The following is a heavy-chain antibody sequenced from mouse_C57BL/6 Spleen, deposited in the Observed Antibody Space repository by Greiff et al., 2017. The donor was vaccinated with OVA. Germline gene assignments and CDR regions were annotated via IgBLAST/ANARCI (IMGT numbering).Heavy chain of an antibody. CDR1: GYTFTSYW. Sequence: VQLQQPGAELVKPGASVKLSCKASGYTFTSYWMHWVKQRPGQGLEWIGMIHPNSGSTNYNEKFKSKATLTVDKSSSTAYMQLSSLTSEDSAVYYCAREPFITTYAMDYWGQGTSVTVSS. CDR3: AREPFITTYAMDY. V-gene: IGHV1-64*01. D-gene: IGHD1-1*01. CDR2: IHPNSGST. J-gene: IGHJ4*01.